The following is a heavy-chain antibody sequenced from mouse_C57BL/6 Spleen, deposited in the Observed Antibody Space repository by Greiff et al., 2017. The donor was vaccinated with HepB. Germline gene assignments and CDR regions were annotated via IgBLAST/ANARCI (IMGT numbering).Heavy chain of an antibody. D-gene: IGHD3-1*01. J-gene: IGHJ4*01. CDR3: ARVGSGRSYAMDY. Sequence: QVQLQQSGAELMKPGASVKLSCKATGYTFTGYWIEWVKQRPGHGLEWIGEILPGSGSTNYNEKFKSKATLTVDKSSSTAYMQLSSLTSEDSAVYYCARVGSGRSYAMDYWGQGTSVTVSS. CDR1: GYTFTGYW. CDR2: ILPGSGST. V-gene: IGHV1-9*01.